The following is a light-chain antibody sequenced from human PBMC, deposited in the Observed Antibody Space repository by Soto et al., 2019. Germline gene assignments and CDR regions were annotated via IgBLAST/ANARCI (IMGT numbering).Light chain of an antibody. Sequence: QSVLTQPASVSGSPGQSITISCTGTSSDLGGYNYVSWYQQHPGKAPKLIIYNVSDRPSGVSNRFSGSKSGNTASLTISGLQAEDEADYSCSSYTSSGTLYVFGTGTKVTVL. V-gene: IGLV2-14*03. CDR3: SSYTSSGTLYV. CDR1: SSDLGGYNY. J-gene: IGLJ1*01. CDR2: NVS.